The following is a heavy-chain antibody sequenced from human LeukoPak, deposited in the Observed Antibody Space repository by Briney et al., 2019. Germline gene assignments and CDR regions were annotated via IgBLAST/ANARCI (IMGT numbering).Heavy chain of an antibody. CDR3: AKLDYRTLDY. CDR2: INPNSGGT. CDR1: GYTFTSYG. Sequence: ASVKVSCKASGYTFTSYGISWVRQAPGQGLEWMGWINPNSGGTNYAQKFQGRVTMTRDTSISTAYMELSRLRSDDTAVYYCAKLDYRTLDYWGQGTLVTVSS. J-gene: IGHJ4*02. V-gene: IGHV1-2*02. D-gene: IGHD1-14*01.